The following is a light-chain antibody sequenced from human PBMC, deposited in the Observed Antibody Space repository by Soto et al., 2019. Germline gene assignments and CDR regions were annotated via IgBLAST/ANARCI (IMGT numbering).Light chain of an antibody. CDR3: TSYTSXSTYV. CDR1: SSDVCGHNY. CDR2: EVS. V-gene: IGLV2-14*01. J-gene: IGLJ1*01. Sequence: QSVLTQPASVSGSPGQSITISCTGTSSDVCGHNYVSWYQLHPGKAPKLMIYEVSNRPSGVSNRFSGSKSGNTASLTISGLLAEDEADYYCTSYTSXSTYVFGSGTKLTVL.